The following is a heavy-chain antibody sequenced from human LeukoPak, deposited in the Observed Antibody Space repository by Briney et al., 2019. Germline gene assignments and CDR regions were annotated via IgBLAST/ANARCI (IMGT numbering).Heavy chain of an antibody. V-gene: IGHV3-74*03. Sequence: GGSLRLSCAASGFIFSDYEIDWVRQAPGRGLGWVSLILADGTKTMYADSVKGRFTISRDNAKNTLYLQMNSLRAEDTAAYYCARGNYGFDYWGQGTMVIVSS. D-gene: IGHD1-7*01. CDR1: GFIFSDYE. CDR3: ARGNYGFDY. CDR2: ILADGTKT. J-gene: IGHJ4*02.